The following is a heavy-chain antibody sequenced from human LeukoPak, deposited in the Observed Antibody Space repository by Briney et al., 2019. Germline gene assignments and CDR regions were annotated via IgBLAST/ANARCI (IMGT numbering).Heavy chain of an antibody. CDR1: GGSISSYY. Sequence: PSETLSLTCTVSGGSISSYYWSWIRQPAGKGLEWIGRIYTSGSTNYNPSLKSRVTMSVDTSKNQFSLKLSSVTAADTAVYYCARGRSVVVPAATFDYWGQGTLVTVSS. V-gene: IGHV4-4*07. D-gene: IGHD2-2*01. CDR2: IYTSGST. J-gene: IGHJ4*02. CDR3: ARGRSVVVPAATFDY.